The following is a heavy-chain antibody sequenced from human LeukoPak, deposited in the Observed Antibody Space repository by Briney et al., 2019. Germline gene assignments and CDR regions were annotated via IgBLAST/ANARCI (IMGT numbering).Heavy chain of an antibody. CDR1: GFTFNDYY. CDR3: AKALFYTSGSNFDY. J-gene: IGHJ4*02. V-gene: IGHV3-23*01. Sequence: QPGGSLRLACAASGFTFNDYYMSWIRQAPGKGLEWVSVIFSSGGSTYYADPVKGRFTISRDNSKNTLYLQMNSLRAEDTAVYYCAKALFYTSGSNFDYWGQGTLVTVSS. D-gene: IGHD6-19*01. CDR2: IFSSGGST.